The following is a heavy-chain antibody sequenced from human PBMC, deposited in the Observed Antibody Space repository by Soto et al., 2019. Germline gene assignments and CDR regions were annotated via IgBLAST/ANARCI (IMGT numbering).Heavy chain of an antibody. CDR2: INHSGST. CDR1: GGSFSGYY. Sequence: QVQLQQWGAGLLKPSETLSLTCAVYGGSFSGYYWSWIRQPPGKGLEWIGEINHSGSTNYNPSLKSRVTISVDTSKNQFSLKLSSVTAADTAVYYCARGSKWLVPWFQHWGQGTLVTVSS. CDR3: ARGSKWLVPWFQH. J-gene: IGHJ1*01. D-gene: IGHD6-19*01. V-gene: IGHV4-34*01.